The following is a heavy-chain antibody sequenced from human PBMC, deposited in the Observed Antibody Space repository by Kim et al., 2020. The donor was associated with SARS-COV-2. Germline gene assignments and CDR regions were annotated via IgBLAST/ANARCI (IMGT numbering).Heavy chain of an antibody. V-gene: IGHV3-7*01. J-gene: IGHJ4*02. D-gene: IGHD1-1*01. CDR1: GFTFSLYW. CDR2: IKQDGSET. CDR3: VKGGRECFGDNCHYGAKGGEF. Sequence: GGSLRLSCAASGFTFSLYWVTWVRQAPGKGLEWVANIKQDGSETHYVESVKGRFTISRDNAKNSLYLQMNSLRVEDTAVYYCVKGGRECFGDNCHYGAKGGEFWGQGTLVTVSS.